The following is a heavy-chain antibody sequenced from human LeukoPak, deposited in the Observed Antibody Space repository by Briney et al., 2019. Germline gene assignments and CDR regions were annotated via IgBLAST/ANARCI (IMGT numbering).Heavy chain of an antibody. J-gene: IGHJ4*02. CDR3: AREGGTHDYGDY. Sequence: GGSLRLSCVASGFTFGKYWMSWVRQAPGKGLEWVANIKQDGSEKYYVDSVKGRFTISRDNAKNSLYLQMNSLRAEDTAVYYCAREGGTHDYGDYWGQGTLVTVSS. CDR2: IKQDGSEK. D-gene: IGHD2-15*01. V-gene: IGHV3-7*03. CDR1: GFTFGKYW.